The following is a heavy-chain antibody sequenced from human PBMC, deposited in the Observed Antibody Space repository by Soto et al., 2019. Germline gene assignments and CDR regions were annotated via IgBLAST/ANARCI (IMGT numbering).Heavy chain of an antibody. V-gene: IGHV3-74*01. CDR2: INCDGSQT. CDR1: GFTFSTHW. Sequence: PGGSLRLSCAASGFTFSTHWMHWVRQVPGKGLVWVSRINCDGSQTTYADSLRGRLTISRDNAENTLYLKMNNLTVEDTAVYYCAGDSPPASTVAGDYWGQGTLVTVSS. CDR3: AGDSPPASTVAGDY. D-gene: IGHD2-2*01. J-gene: IGHJ4*02.